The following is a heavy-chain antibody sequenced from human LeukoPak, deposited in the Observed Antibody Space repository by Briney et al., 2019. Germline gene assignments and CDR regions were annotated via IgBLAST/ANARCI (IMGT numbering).Heavy chain of an antibody. V-gene: IGHV4-59*08. Sequence: PSETLSLTCTVSGGSISSYYWSWIRQPPGTGLEWIGYVYHSGRTYYNPSLKSRVTISVDTPKNQFSLKLSSVTAADTAVYYCAASFYYDSTFDQWGQGTLVTVSS. CDR2: VYHSGRT. D-gene: IGHD3-22*01. J-gene: IGHJ4*02. CDR3: AASFYYDSTFDQ. CDR1: GGSISSYY.